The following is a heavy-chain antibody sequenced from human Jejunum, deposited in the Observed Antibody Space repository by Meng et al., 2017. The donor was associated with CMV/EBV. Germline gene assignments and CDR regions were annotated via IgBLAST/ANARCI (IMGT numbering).Heavy chain of an antibody. D-gene: IGHD4-17*01. Sequence: QGRRPASGQRLMKPSQNLLQTCSYAGVSTNTGDYYESLICQPPGKGLEWIGYIFYSGSTYYNPTLQSRITISVYTSENQFSLKLNSVTAADTAVYYCARHGDLPDFDYWGQGALVTVSS. V-gene: IGHV4-30-4*08. CDR2: IFYSGST. CDR1: GVSTNTGDYY. J-gene: IGHJ4*02. CDR3: ARHGDLPDFDY.